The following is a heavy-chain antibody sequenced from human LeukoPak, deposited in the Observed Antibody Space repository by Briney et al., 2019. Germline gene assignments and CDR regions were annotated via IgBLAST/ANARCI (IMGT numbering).Heavy chain of an antibody. CDR1: GGSISSSSYY. D-gene: IGHD5-24*01. V-gene: IGHV4-39*01. J-gene: IGHJ5*02. CDR2: IYYSGST. CDR3: ARHGRRDGYNYYFDP. Sequence: SETLSLTCTVSGGSISSSSYYWGWIRQPPGKGLEWIGSIYYSGSTYYNPSLKSRVTISVDTSKNQFSLKLSSVTAADTAVYYCARHGRRDGYNYYFDPWGQGTLVTVSS.